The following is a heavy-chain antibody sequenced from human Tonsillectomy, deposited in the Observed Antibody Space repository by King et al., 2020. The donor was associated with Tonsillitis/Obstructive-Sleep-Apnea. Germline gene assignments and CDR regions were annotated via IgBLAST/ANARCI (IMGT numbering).Heavy chain of an antibody. CDR1: GYTFTNYG. J-gene: IGHJ4*02. V-gene: IGHV1-18*01. CDR3: ARDSMSHYYDSSGYYTFEY. CDR2: ISAYNGHT. Sequence: VQLVESGAEVKKPGASVKVSCKASGYTFTNYGISWVRQAPGQGLEWMGWISAYNGHTNYAQKLQGRFTMTTDTSTSTAYMELRSLRSDDTAVYYCARDSMSHYYDSSGYYTFEYWGQGTLVTVPS. D-gene: IGHD3-22*01.